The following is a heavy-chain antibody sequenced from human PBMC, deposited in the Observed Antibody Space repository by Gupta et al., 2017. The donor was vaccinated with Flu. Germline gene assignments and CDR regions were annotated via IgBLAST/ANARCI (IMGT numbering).Heavy chain of an antibody. Sequence: EVQLVESGGGLVQPGRSLRLPCVASGFTFDDYAMHWVRQAPGKGLEWVSGISWNSGSIGYGDSVKGRFTISRDNAKNSLYLEMNSLRDEDTALYYCAKEYCSRSGCPKKWLDPWGQGTLVTVSS. V-gene: IGHV3-9*01. D-gene: IGHD2-2*01. CDR1: GFTFDDYA. CDR2: ISWNSGSI. J-gene: IGHJ5*02. CDR3: AKEYCSRSGCPKKWLDP.